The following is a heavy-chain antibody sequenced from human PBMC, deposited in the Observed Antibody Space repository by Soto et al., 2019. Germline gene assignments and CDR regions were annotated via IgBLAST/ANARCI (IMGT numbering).Heavy chain of an antibody. D-gene: IGHD2-8*01. Sequence: GGSLRLSCAASGFTVGSHAMSWVRQAPGKGLEWVSSISGSGDGTYYGDSVKGRFTISRDSSSSTLYLQMDNLRGEDTAVYFCTRSRRSILIVYGFGCMDVWGPGPTVTVSS. J-gene: IGHJ6*02. CDR2: ISGSGDGT. CDR1: GFTVGSHA. V-gene: IGHV3-23*01. CDR3: TRSRRSILIVYGFGCMDV.